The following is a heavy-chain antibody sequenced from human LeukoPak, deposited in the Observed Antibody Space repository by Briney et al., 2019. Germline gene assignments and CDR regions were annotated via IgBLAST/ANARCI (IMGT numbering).Heavy chain of an antibody. CDR2: ISGSGGST. CDR3: AKDVYGSGSYYNGDY. V-gene: IGHV3-23*01. J-gene: IGHJ4*02. Sequence: GGSLRLSCAASGFTFSSYGMSWVRQGPGKGLEWVSAISGSGGSTYYADSVKGRFTISRDNSKNTLYLQTNSLRAEDTAVYYCAKDVYGSGSYYNGDYWGQGTLVTVSS. D-gene: IGHD3-10*01. CDR1: GFTFSSYG.